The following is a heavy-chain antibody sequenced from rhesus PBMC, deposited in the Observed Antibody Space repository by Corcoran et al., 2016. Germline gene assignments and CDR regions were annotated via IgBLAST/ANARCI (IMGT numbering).Heavy chain of an antibody. J-gene: IGHJ4*01. CDR3: ARGGSGLEASAGDY. CDR2: IYWDDNK. D-gene: IGHD2-39*01. V-gene: IGHV2S1*01. CDR1: GFSLSTSGMG. Sequence: QVTLKESGPAVVKPTQTLTLTCTFSGFSLSTSGMGVGWIRQPPGKALEWLTSIYWDDNKYQSTSLKSRLSISKDTSKNQMVLTMANLDPVDTATYYCARGGSGLEASAGDYWGQGVLVTVSS.